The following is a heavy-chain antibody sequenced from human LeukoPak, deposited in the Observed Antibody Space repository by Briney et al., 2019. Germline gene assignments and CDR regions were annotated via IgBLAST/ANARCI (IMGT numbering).Heavy chain of an antibody. Sequence: SETLSLTCTVSGGSIISSSYYWGWIRQPPGKGLEWIGSIYYSGSTYYNPSLKSRVTISVDTSKNQFSLKLSSVTAADTAVYYCARELYREIVDTAMSVDYWGQGTLVTVSS. J-gene: IGHJ4*02. V-gene: IGHV4-39*07. D-gene: IGHD5-18*01. CDR1: GGSIISSSYY. CDR3: ARELYREIVDTAMSVDY. CDR2: IYYSGST.